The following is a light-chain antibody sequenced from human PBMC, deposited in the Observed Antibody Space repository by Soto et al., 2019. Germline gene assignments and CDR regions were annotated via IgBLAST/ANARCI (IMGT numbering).Light chain of an antibody. CDR3: QQYGSSPWT. J-gene: IGKJ1*01. CDR2: GAS. V-gene: IGKV3-20*01. Sequence: EIVLPQSPGTLSLSPGERATLSCRASQSVSSSYLAWYQQKPGQAPRLLIYGASSRATGLPDRFSGSGSGTDFTLTISRLEPEDLAVYYCQQYGSSPWTGGQGTKVDIK. CDR1: QSVSSSY.